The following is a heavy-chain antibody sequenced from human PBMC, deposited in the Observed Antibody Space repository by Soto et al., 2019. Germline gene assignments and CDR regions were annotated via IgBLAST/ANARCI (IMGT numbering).Heavy chain of an antibody. CDR3: VKGVGIRDRFDD. Sequence: EVQLVESGGGLVQPGRSLRLSCAASGFTFDDFAMHWVRQAPGKGLEWVSGISRNSDRSEYADSVKGRFIISRDNAKNSLNLQMNSLRAEDTALYYCVKGVGIRDRFDDWGQGTLVIVSS. J-gene: IGHJ4*02. CDR2: ISRNSDRS. D-gene: IGHD2-15*01. V-gene: IGHV3-9*01. CDR1: GFTFDDFA.